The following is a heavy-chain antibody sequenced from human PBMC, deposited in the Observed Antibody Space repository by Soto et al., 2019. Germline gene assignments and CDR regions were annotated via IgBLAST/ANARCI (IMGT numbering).Heavy chain of an antibody. CDR3: ARFRGDGYYNF. J-gene: IGHJ4*02. CDR1: GGSISSYY. V-gene: IGHV4-59*08. CDR2: IYYSGSA. Sequence: PSETLSLTCTVSGGSISSYYWSCIRQPPGKGLQYIGYIYYSGSANYNPSLKSRVTISDDTSTNQFFLTLTSVTAADTAVYYCARFRGDGYYNFWGQGTLVTVSS. D-gene: IGHD3-9*01.